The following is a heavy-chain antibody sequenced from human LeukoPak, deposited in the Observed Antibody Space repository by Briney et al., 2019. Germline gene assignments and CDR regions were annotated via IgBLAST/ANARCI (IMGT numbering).Heavy chain of an antibody. D-gene: IGHD5-12*01. CDR1: GYSFTSYW. V-gene: IGHV5-51*01. CDR2: IYPGDSDT. Sequence: GESLKISCKGSGYSFTSYWIGWVRQMPGKGLEWMGFIYPGDSDTRYSPSFQGQVTISADKSISTAYLQWSSLKGSDTAMYYCARRLPRGYSGYDPYFFDYWGQGTLVTVSS. J-gene: IGHJ4*02. CDR3: ARRLPRGYSGYDPYFFDY.